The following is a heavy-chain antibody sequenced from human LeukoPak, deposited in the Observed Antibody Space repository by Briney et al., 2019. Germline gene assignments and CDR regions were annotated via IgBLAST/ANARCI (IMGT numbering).Heavy chain of an antibody. CDR1: GFTFSSYA. Sequence: PGRSLRLSCAASGFTFSSYAMHWVRQAPGKGLEWVAVISYDGSNKYYADSVKGRFTISRDNSKNTLYLQMNSLRAEDTAVYYCARGRPRKITMIVVVIFDYWGQGTLVTVSS. D-gene: IGHD3-22*01. CDR3: ARGRPRKITMIVVVIFDY. CDR2: ISYDGSNK. V-gene: IGHV3-30-3*01. J-gene: IGHJ4*02.